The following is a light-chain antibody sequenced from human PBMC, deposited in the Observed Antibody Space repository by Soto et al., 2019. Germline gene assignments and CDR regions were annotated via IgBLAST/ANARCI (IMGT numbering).Light chain of an antibody. CDR1: QSVSSK. V-gene: IGKV3D-15*01. CDR2: DAS. CDR3: QEYDDSPPIT. Sequence: EIVMTQSPATLSVSPGERATLSCRASQSVSSKLAWYQQKPGQAPRLVIFDASNRASGIPVRFSGSGSGTDFTLTITRLEPEDFAVYYCQEYDDSPPITFGLGTRLEIK. J-gene: IGKJ5*01.